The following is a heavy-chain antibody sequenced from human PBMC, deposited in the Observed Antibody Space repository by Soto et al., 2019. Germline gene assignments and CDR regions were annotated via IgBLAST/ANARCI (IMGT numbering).Heavy chain of an antibody. CDR3: ARVENWYFDL. CDR2: ISYDGSNK. V-gene: IGHV3-30-3*01. J-gene: IGHJ2*01. CDR1: GFTFSSYA. Sequence: GGSLRLSCAASGFTFSSYAMHWVRQAPGKGLEWVAVISYDGSNKYYADSVKGRFTISRDNSKNTLYLQMNSLRAEDTAVYYCARVENWYFDLWGRGTLVTVSS.